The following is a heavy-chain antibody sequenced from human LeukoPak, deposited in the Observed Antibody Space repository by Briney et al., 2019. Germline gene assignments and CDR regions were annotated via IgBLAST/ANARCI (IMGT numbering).Heavy chain of an antibody. D-gene: IGHD3-3*01. V-gene: IGHV1-18*01. CDR1: GYTFTSYG. CDR2: ISAYNGNT. Sequence: GASVKVSCKASGYTFTSYGINWVRQAPGQGLEWMGWISAYNGNTNYAQKFQGRVTLTTDTSTSTAYMELRSLRSDDTAVYYCARAVRYDFWSGYYSDYWGQGTLVTVSS. J-gene: IGHJ4*02. CDR3: ARAVRYDFWSGYYSDY.